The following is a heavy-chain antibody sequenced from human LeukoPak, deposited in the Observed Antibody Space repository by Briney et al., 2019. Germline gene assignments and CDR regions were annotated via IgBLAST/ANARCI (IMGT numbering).Heavy chain of an antibody. Sequence: PSETLSLTCAVYGGSFIGFHWNWIRQPPGKGLEWIGSIYYSGSTYYNPSLKSRVTISVDTSKNQFSLKLSSVTAADTAVYYCARLDVQSQPNYMDVWGKGTTVTISS. CDR3: ARLDVQSQPNYMDV. D-gene: IGHD4-11*01. CDR1: GGSFIGFH. V-gene: IGHV4-34*01. J-gene: IGHJ6*03. CDR2: IYYSGST.